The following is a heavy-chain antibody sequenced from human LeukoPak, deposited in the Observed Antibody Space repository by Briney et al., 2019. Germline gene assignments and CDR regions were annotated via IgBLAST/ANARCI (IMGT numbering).Heavy chain of an antibody. V-gene: IGHV3-30*04. CDR3: ARLLRGVDY. CDR1: GFTFSSYA. D-gene: IGHD3-10*01. CDR2: ISYDGSNK. J-gene: IGHJ4*02. Sequence: PGGSLRLSCAASGFTFSSYAMHWVRQAPGKGLEWVAVISYDGSNKYYADSVKGRFTISRDNSKNTLYLQMNSLRAEDTAVYYCARLLRGVDYWGQGTLVTVSS.